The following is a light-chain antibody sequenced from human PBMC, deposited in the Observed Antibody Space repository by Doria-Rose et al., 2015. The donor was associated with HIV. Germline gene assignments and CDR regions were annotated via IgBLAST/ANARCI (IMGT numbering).Light chain of an antibody. J-gene: IGKJ1*01. CDR2: KAS. CDR1: QSISNW. Sequence: DIQLAQSPSTLSASVGDRVTITCRASQSISNWLAWYQQKPGQAPKLLIYKASTLQSVVQSRFRSSGSGTEFTLTINSLQPDEFATYYCQHFDKYFSWTFGHGTKVDVK. V-gene: IGKV1-5*03. CDR3: QHFDKYFSWT.